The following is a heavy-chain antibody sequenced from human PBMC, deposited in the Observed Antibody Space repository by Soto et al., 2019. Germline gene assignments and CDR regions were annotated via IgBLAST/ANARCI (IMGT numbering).Heavy chain of an antibody. CDR1: GFAFSSAW. D-gene: IGHD3-22*01. Sequence: PGGSLRLSCAASGFAFSSAWMSWVRQAPGKGLEWVGRLKSEAAGGTTDYAAPVKGRSTISRDDSKNTLYLQMNSLKTDDTAVYYCSYDSSRGDYWGLGTLVTVSS. V-gene: IGHV3-15*01. CDR2: LKSEAAGGTT. J-gene: IGHJ4*02. CDR3: SYDSSRGDY.